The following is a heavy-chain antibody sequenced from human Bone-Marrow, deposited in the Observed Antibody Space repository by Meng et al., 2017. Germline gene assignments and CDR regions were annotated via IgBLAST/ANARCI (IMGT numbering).Heavy chain of an antibody. J-gene: IGHJ5*02. Sequence: SETLSLTCTVSGGSISSSSYYWGWIRQPPGKGLEWIGSIYYSGSTYYNPSLKSRVTISVDTSKNQFSLKLSSVTAADTAVYYCARDLSGSYYPSWFDPWGQGTLVTVSS. V-gene: IGHV4-39*07. D-gene: IGHD1-26*01. CDR3: ARDLSGSYYPSWFDP. CDR1: GGSISSSSYY. CDR2: IYYSGST.